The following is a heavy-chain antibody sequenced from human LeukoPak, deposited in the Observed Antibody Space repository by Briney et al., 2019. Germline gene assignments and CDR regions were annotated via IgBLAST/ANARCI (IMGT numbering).Heavy chain of an antibody. CDR2: MYYSGTT. J-gene: IGHJ5*02. CDR3: ARHDNYPGFGRGFDP. V-gene: IGHV4-59*08. Sequence: SETLSLTCSASGDSMSGYYWSWIRQPPGKGLEWIGYMYYSGTTSYNPSLKSRVTLSTDTSKNHFSLKLYSVTAADTAVYYCARHDNYPGFGRGFDPWGQGFLVTVTS. D-gene: IGHD1-14*01. CDR1: GDSMSGYY.